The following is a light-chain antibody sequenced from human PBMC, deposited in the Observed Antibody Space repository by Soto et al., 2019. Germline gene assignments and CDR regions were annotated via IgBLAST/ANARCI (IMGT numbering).Light chain of an antibody. V-gene: IGLV2-11*01. J-gene: IGLJ3*02. CDR2: DVS. CDR3: CSYAGTYSFWV. Sequence: QSALTQPRSVSGSPGQSVTVSCTGTNSEIGDYNYVSWYQQHPGKAPKVMIYDVSRRPSGVPDRFSGSKSGNTASLTISGLQAEDEADYYCCSYAGTYSFWVFGGGTKLTVL. CDR1: NSEIGDYNY.